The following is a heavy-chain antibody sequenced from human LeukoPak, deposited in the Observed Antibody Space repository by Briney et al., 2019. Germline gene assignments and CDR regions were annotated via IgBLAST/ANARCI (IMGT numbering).Heavy chain of an antibody. J-gene: IGHJ5*02. Sequence: SQTLSLTCAVSGGSISSGGYSWSWIRQPPGKGLEWLGYVYHSGSTYYNPSLKSRVTISVDRSKNQFSLKLSSVTAADTAVYYCARGVYYDYVWGSYRLGWFDPWGQGTLVTVSS. CDR3: ARGVYYDYVWGSYRLGWFDP. CDR2: VYHSGST. CDR1: GGSISSGGYS. V-gene: IGHV4-30-2*01. D-gene: IGHD3-16*02.